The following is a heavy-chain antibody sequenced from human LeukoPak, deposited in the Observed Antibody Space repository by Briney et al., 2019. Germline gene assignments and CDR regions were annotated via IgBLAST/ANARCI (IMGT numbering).Heavy chain of an antibody. CDR1: GGSISSSSYY. CDR2: IYYSGST. D-gene: IGHD1-26*01. V-gene: IGHV4-39*07. CDR3: ARGSGSYPHDGTFDI. Sequence: MSSETLSLTCTVSGGSISSSSYYWGWIRQPPGKGLEWIGSIYYSGSTYYNPSLKSRVTISVDTSKNQFSLKLSSVTAADTAVYYCARGSGSYPHDGTFDIWGQGTMVTVSS. J-gene: IGHJ3*02.